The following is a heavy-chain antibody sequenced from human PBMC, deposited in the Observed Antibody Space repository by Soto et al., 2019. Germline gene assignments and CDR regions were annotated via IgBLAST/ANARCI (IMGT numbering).Heavy chain of an antibody. CDR3: ARGIAASYVDY. J-gene: IGHJ4*02. Sequence: QLQLQESGSGLVKPSQTLSLTCAVSGGSISSGGYSWSWIRQPPGKGLEWIGYIYNSGSTYYNPSLKSRVTISVDRSKNQFSLKLSSVTAADTAVYYCARGIAASYVDYWGQGTLVTVSS. CDR2: IYNSGST. V-gene: IGHV4-30-2*01. D-gene: IGHD6-6*01. CDR1: GGSISSGGYS.